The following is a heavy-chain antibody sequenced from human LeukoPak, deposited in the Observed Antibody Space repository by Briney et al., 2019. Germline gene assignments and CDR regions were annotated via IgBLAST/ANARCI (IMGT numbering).Heavy chain of an antibody. CDR1: GDSISSGAYY. D-gene: IGHD3-10*01. J-gene: IGHJ5*01. CDR3: AREATMVRGISWFDP. V-gene: IGHV4-30-4*01. CDR2: IYYSGSA. Sequence: PSETLSLTCTVSGDSISSGAYYWSWIRQPPGKGLEWIGYIYYSGSAYYSPSLKNRVIISVDTSKNQFSLKLNSVTAADTAVYFCAREATMVRGISWFDPWGLGTMVTVSS.